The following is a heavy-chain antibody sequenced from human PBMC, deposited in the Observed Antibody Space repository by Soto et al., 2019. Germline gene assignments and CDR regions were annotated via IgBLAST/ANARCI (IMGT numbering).Heavy chain of an antibody. V-gene: IGHV3-21*06. Sequence: LRLSCAASGFTFTRYSMNWVRQAPGKGLEWVSSISSTTNYIYYGDSMKGRFTISRDNAKNSLSLEMNSLRAEDTAVYYCARESEDLTSNFDNWGQGTLVTVSS. J-gene: IGHJ4*02. CDR2: ISSTTNYI. CDR1: GFTFTRYS. CDR3: ARESEDLTSNFDN.